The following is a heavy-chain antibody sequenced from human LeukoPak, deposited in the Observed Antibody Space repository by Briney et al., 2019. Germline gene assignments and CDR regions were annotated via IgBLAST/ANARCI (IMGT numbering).Heavy chain of an antibody. CDR3: ARGFTMVRREYDY. CDR2: ISSTSSTK. D-gene: IGHD3-10*01. CDR1: EFTFSDYY. J-gene: IGHJ4*02. V-gene: IGHV3-11*01. Sequence: GGSLRLSCAASEFTFSDYYMSWIRQAPGKGLAWVSYISSTSSTKYYADSVKGRFTISRDNAKSSLYLQMNSLRSEDTAVYYCARGFTMVRREYDYWGQGTLVTVSS.